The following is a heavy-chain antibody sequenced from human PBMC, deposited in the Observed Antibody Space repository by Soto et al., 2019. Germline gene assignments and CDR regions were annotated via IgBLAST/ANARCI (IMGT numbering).Heavy chain of an antibody. V-gene: IGHV3-30-3*01. CDR1: GFTFSSYA. CDR2: ISYDGSNK. CDR3: ARVRQSGSFLGGIFDY. D-gene: IGHD1-26*01. Sequence: QVQLVESGGGVVQPGRSLRLSCAASGFTFSSYAMHWVRQAPGKGLEWVAVISYDGSNKYYADSVKGRFTISRDNSKNTRYLQMNSLRAEDTAVYYCARVRQSGSFLGGIFDYWGQGTLVTVSS. J-gene: IGHJ4*02.